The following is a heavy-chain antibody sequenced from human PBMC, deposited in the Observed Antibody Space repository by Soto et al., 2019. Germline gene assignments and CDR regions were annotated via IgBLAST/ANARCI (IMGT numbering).Heavy chain of an antibody. J-gene: IGHJ4*02. CDR2: LYYGRSA. CDR1: GDSISSYY. D-gene: IGHD2-15*01. Sequence: QVQLQESGPGLVKPSETLSLNCAVSGDSISSYYCRWIRQSPGKGLESIGYLYYGRSANYNPSLKSRVTLSVDKSTNQCSLKLSSMTAADTAVYYCASGSMAVVLEYWGQGTLVTVSS. V-gene: IGHV4-59*01. CDR3: ASGSMAVVLEY.